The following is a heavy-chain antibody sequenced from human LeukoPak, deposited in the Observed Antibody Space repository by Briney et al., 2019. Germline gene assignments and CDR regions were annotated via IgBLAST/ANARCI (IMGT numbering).Heavy chain of an antibody. D-gene: IGHD2-2*01. CDR3: ARGPPLGYCSSTSCYHRSNWFDP. Sequence: SVEVSCKASGGTFSSYAISWVRQAPGQGLEWMGGIIPIFGTANYAQKFQGRVTITTDESTSTAYMELSSLRSEVTAVYYCARGPPLGYCSSTSCYHRSNWFDPWGQGTLVTVSS. CDR2: IIPIFGTA. V-gene: IGHV1-69*05. J-gene: IGHJ5*02. CDR1: GGTFSSYA.